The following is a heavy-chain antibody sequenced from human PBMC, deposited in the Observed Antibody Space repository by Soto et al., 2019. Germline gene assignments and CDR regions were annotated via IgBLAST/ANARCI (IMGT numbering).Heavy chain of an antibody. V-gene: IGHV1-46*03. CDR3: AREQQLVLSPHFDY. CDR1: GYTFTSYY. J-gene: IGHJ4*02. D-gene: IGHD6-13*01. Sequence: QVQLVQSGAEVKKPGASVKVSCKASGYTFTSYYMHWVRQALGQGLEWMGIINPSGGSTSYAQKFKGRVTMTRYTSTSTVYMELSRLRSEDTAVYYCAREQQLVLSPHFDYWGQGTLVTVSS. CDR2: INPSGGST.